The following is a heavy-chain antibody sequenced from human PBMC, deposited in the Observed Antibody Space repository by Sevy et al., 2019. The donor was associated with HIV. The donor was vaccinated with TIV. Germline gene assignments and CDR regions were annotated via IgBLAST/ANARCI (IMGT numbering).Heavy chain of an antibody. CDR3: AGGNYYDTFDI. J-gene: IGHJ3*02. V-gene: IGHV4-4*07. CDR2: LYTSGST. D-gene: IGHD1-26*01. Sequence: SETLSLACTVSGGSISTYYWSWIRRPAGKGLEWIGRLYTSGSTNDNPSLKSRVTMSLDTSKNQFSLELTSVTAADTAVYYCAGGNYYDTFDIWGQGTMVTVSS. CDR1: GGSISTYY.